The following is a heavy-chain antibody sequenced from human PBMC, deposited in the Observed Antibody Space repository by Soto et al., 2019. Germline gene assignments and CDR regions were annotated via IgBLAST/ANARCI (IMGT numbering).Heavy chain of an antibody. V-gene: IGHV1-69*13. CDR2: IIPIFGTA. D-gene: IGHD1-26*01. J-gene: IGHJ4*02. CDR3: ARSYSGSYFDY. CDR1: GYTFTSYG. Sequence: ASVKVSCKASGYTFTSYGISWVRQAPGQGLEWMGGIIPIFGTANYAQKFQGRVTITADESTSTAYMELSSLRSEDTAVYYCARSYSGSYFDYWGQGTLVTVSS.